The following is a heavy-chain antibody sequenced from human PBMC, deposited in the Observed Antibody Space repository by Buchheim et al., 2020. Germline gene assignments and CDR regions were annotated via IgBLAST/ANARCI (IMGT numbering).Heavy chain of an antibody. CDR3: ARDWVGYSTLLYYYYYGMDV. D-gene: IGHD6-13*01. CDR2: INPSGGST. CDR1: GYTFTSYY. Sequence: QVQLVQSGAEVKKPGASVKVSCKASGYTFTSYYMHWVRQAPGQGLEWMGIINPSGGSTSYAQKFQVRVTMTRGPATSTVDMELSSLRSEDTAVYYCARDWVGYSTLLYYYYYGMDVWGQGTT. J-gene: IGHJ6*02. V-gene: IGHV1-46*01.